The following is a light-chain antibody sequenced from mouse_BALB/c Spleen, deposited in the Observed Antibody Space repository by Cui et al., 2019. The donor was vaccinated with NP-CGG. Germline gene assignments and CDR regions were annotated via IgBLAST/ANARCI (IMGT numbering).Light chain of an antibody. V-gene: IGKV13-84*01. J-gene: IGKJ1*01. CDR1: EYIDNR. CDR2: GAT. Sequence: GARVTIACQTSEYIDNRLAWYQQKPGNAPRLLITGATSLETEVPSSFSGSGAGKDYTHSITRLQTEDVATYYCQQYCSTRTFGGGTKLEIK. CDR3: QQYCSTRT.